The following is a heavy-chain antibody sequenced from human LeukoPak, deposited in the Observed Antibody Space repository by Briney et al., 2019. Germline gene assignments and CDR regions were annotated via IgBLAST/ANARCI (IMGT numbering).Heavy chain of an antibody. V-gene: IGHV3-64*04. D-gene: IGHD1-26*01. CDR3: AKDGSGSYPSCFDY. CDR1: GFTFKSYA. Sequence: GGSLRLSCSASGFTFKSYAMHWVRQAPGKGLEYVSSINTNGANTNYADSVKGRFTISRDNSKNTLYLQMNSLRAEDTAVYYCAKDGSGSYPSCFDYWGQGTLVTVSS. CDR2: INTNGANT. J-gene: IGHJ4*02.